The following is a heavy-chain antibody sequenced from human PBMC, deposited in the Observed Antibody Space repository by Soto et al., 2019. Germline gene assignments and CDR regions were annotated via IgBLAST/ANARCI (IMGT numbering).Heavy chain of an antibody. CDR3: ARVVGYVSRRRYVKAYYFHY. CDR2: IYHSGST. D-gene: IGHD1-26*01. V-gene: IGHV4-30-2*01. CDR1: GGSMSRCSDL. Sequence: CGGSGGSMSRCSDLVCWLLHAPGKGLEWIGYIYHSGSTYYNPSLKSRVTISVDRSKNQFSLKLSSVTAADTAVYYCARVVGYVSRRRYVKAYYFHYSGHVPL. J-gene: IGHJ4*01.